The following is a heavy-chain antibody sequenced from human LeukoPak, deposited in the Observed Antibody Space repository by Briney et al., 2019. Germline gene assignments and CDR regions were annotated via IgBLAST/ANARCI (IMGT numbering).Heavy chain of an antibody. V-gene: IGHV4-4*07. Sequence: SGTLSLTCTVSGGSISSYYWSWIRQPAGKGLEYIGRIYSSGITDYNPSLMSRVTMSVDTSKNHFSLRLSSVTVADTAVYYCARGFGAATGEGFDYWGQGTLVTVSS. CDR2: IYSSGIT. D-gene: IGHD1-26*01. CDR1: GGSISSYY. CDR3: ARGFGAATGEGFDY. J-gene: IGHJ4*02.